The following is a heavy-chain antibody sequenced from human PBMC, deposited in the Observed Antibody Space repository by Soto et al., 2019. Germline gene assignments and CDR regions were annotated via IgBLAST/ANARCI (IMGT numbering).Heavy chain of an antibody. D-gene: IGHD4-17*01. CDR3: ARDYGDSLYREGMDV. CDR1: GYSFTSYW. V-gene: IGHV5-10-1*01. CDR2: IDPSDSYT. Sequence: GEPLKISCQGSGYSFTSYWISWVRQMPGKGLEWMGRIDPSDSYTNYSPSFQGHVTISADKSISTAYLQWSSLKASDTAMYYCARDYGDSLYREGMDVWGQGTTVTVSS. J-gene: IGHJ6*02.